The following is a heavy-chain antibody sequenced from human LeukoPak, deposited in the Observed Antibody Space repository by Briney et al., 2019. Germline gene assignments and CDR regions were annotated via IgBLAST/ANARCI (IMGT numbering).Heavy chain of an antibody. V-gene: IGHV4-34*01. CDR3: ARDAPTYCSGGSCLVL. Sequence: SETLSLTCAVYGGSFSGYYWSWFRQPPGKGLEWMGEINHSGSTNYNPSLKSRVTISVDTSKNQFSLKLSSVTAADTAVYYCARDAPTYCSGGSCLVLWGQGTLVTVSS. CDR1: GGSFSGYY. J-gene: IGHJ4*02. D-gene: IGHD2-15*01. CDR2: INHSGST.